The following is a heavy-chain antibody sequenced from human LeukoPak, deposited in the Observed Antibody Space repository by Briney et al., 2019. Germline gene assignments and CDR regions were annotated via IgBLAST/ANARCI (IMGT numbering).Heavy chain of an antibody. CDR2: IYYSGST. D-gene: IGHD3-22*01. J-gene: IGHJ2*01. V-gene: IGHV4-59*01. CDR3: ARARYYYDSSGFPYWYFDL. CDR1: GGSISSYY. Sequence: SETLSLTWTVSGGSISSYYWSWIRQPPGKGREWIEYIYYSGSTNYNPSLKSRVTISVDTSKNQFSLKLSSVTAADTAVYYCARARYYYDSSGFPYWYFDLWGRGTLVTVSS.